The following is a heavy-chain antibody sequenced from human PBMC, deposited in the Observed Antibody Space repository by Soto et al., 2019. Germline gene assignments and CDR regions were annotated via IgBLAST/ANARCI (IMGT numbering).Heavy chain of an antibody. CDR3: ASGRYFDRPDY. Sequence: TGGSLRLSCAASGFTVSSKYMSWVRQAPGKGLEWVSVIYSNGSTYYADSVKGRFTISRDNSKNTLYLQMNTLRAEDTAVYHCASGRYFDRPDYWGQGTLVTVSS. V-gene: IGHV3-53*01. J-gene: IGHJ4*02. CDR1: GFTVSSKY. CDR2: IYSNGST. D-gene: IGHD3-9*01.